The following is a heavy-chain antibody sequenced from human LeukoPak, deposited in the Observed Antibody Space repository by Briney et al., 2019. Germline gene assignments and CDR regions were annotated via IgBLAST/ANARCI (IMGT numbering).Heavy chain of an antibody. CDR2: IRYDGSNK. CDR3: AKDSKGGIFWSGYRSPFDY. J-gene: IGHJ4*02. CDR1: GFTFSSYG. D-gene: IGHD3-3*01. Sequence: PGGSLRLSCAASGFTFSSYGMHWVRQAPGKGLEWVAFIRYDGSNKYYADSVKGRFTISRDNSKNTLYLQMNSLGAEDTAVYYCAKDSKGGIFWSGYRSPFDYWGQGTLVTVSS. V-gene: IGHV3-30*02.